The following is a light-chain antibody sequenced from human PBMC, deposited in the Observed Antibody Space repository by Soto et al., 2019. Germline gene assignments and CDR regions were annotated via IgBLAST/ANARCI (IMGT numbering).Light chain of an antibody. CDR2: DAS. J-gene: IGKJ1*01. CDR1: QSVSSY. V-gene: IGKV3-11*01. Sequence: EIVLTQSPATLALSPGERATLSCRASQSVSSYLAWYQQKPGQAPRLLISDASNRAPGIPVRFSGSGFGTDFTLTISSLEAEDSAVYYCQQYGSSPGTFGQGTKVEVK. CDR3: QQYGSSPGT.